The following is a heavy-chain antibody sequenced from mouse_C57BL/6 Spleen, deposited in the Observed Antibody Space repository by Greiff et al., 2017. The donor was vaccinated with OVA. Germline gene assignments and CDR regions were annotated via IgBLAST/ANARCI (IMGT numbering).Heavy chain of an antibody. Sequence: QLQQSGPELVKPGASVKISCKASGYAFSSSWMNWVKQRPGKGLEWIGRIYPGDGDTNYNGKFKGKATLTADKSSSTAYMQLSSLTSEDSAVYFCARRDYDVFAYWGQGTLVTVSA. V-gene: IGHV1-82*01. J-gene: IGHJ3*01. CDR2: IYPGDGDT. CDR1: GYAFSSSW. CDR3: ARRDYDVFAY. D-gene: IGHD2-4*01.